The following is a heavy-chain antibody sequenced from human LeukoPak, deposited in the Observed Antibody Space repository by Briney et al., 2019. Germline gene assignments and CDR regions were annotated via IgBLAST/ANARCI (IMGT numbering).Heavy chain of an antibody. Sequence: PGRSLRLSCTASGFTFGDYAMSWVRQAPGKGLEWVGFIRSKAYGGTTEYAASVKGRFTISRDDPKSIAYLQMNSLKTEDTAVYYCTRVDIVATTPDYWGQGTLVTVSS. D-gene: IGHD5-12*01. CDR1: GFTFGDYA. J-gene: IGHJ4*02. CDR3: TRVDIVATTPDY. V-gene: IGHV3-49*04. CDR2: IRSKAYGGTT.